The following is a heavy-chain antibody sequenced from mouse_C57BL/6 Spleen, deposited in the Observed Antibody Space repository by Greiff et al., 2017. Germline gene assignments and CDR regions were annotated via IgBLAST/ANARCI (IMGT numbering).Heavy chain of an antibody. D-gene: IGHD1-1*01. V-gene: IGHV1-9*01. Sequence: QVQLQQSGAELMKPGASVTLSCKATGYTFTGYWIEWVKQRPGHGLEWIGEILPGSGSTNYKEKFKGKATFTADTSSKTAYMQRSSLTTEDSAIYYCARRDYGSSYYFDYWGQGTTLTVSS. CDR3: ARRDYGSSYYFDY. CDR2: ILPGSGST. CDR1: GYTFTGYW. J-gene: IGHJ2*01.